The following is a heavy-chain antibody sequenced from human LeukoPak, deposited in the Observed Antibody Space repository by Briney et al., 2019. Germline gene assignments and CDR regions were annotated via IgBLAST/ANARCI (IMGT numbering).Heavy chain of an antibody. CDR3: AKLAGYSSSQFDY. D-gene: IGHD6-13*01. CDR2: ISAGGSA. V-gene: IGHV3-23*01. Sequence: PGGSLRLSCAASGFTFSSYSMNWVRQAPGKGLKWVSVISAGGSAFYADSVQGRFIISRDNSKNTLYLQMNSLRAEDTAVYYCAKLAGYSSSQFDYWGQGTLVTVSS. CDR1: GFTFSSYS. J-gene: IGHJ4*02.